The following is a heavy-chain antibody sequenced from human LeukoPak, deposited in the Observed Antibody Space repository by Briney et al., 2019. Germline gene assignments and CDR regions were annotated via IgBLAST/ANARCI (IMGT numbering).Heavy chain of an antibody. CDR2: IYPGDSDT. CDR1: GYSFSTYW. Sequence: GESLKISCKGSGYSFSTYWIGWVRQLPGKGLEWMGIIYPGDSDTRYSPSFQGQVTISADKSISTAYLQWSSLKASDTAMYYCVVAGLSAEYFRHWGQGTLVTVSS. CDR3: VVAGLSAEYFRH. D-gene: IGHD6-19*01. J-gene: IGHJ1*01. V-gene: IGHV5-51*01.